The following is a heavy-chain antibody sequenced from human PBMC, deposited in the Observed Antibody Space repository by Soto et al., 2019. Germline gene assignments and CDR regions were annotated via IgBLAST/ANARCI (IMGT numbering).Heavy chain of an antibody. CDR3: ERAYSNYESYMDV. J-gene: IGHJ6*03. CDR1: GGTFSSYT. CDR2: IIPILGIA. D-gene: IGHD4-4*01. Sequence: QVQLVQSGAEVKKPGSSVKVSCKASGGTFSSYTISWVRQAPGQGLEWMRRIIPILGIANAAQKFQGRVTITADKATITAYMELSSLRSEDTAVYYCERAYSNYESYMDVWGKGTTVTVSS. V-gene: IGHV1-69*02.